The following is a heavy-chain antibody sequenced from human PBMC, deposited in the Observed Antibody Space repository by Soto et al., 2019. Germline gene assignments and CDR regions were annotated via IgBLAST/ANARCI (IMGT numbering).Heavy chain of an antibody. CDR1: GFTFSSYW. CDR3: AKGFVGVCYHCSYHFDS. D-gene: IGHD2-8*01. J-gene: IGHJ4*02. Sequence: GGSLRLSCAASGFTFSSYWMHWVRQAPGKGLEWVSSISTSGSYTYYADSVKGRFTISRDNSKNTLYLQMNSLRAEDTAVYYCAKGFVGVCYHCSYHFDSWGQGALVTVSS. CDR2: ISTSGSYT. V-gene: IGHV3-21*04.